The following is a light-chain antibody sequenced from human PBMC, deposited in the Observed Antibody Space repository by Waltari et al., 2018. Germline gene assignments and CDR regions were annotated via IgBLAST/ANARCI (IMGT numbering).Light chain of an antibody. Sequence: QSALTQPASVSGPPGQSITISCSGTDSDVGAYDFVSWYQQHPGKAPHLIIYEVSNRPSGISKRFSASKSGNTAALTISGRQAEDEADYYCSSYTTSSAPGVFGTGTRVTVL. CDR3: SSYTTSSAPGV. J-gene: IGLJ1*01. CDR2: EVS. CDR1: DSDVGAYDF. V-gene: IGLV2-14*01.